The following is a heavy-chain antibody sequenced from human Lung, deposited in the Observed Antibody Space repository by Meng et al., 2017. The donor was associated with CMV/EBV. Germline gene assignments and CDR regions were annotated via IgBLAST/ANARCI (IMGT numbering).Heavy chain of an antibody. Sequence: HVHLGESGPGLVKPSETLSLTCTVSGGSINSYYWSWIRQPPGQGLEWLGYFYYRGNSNYNPSLKSRVTISVDTSKNLFSLNLTSVTAADAALYYCARGSYLAVEGWGLGTLVTVSS. CDR3: ARGSYLAVEG. V-gene: IGHV4-59*01. J-gene: IGHJ4*02. CDR2: FYYRGNS. CDR1: GGSINSYY. D-gene: IGHD2-21*01.